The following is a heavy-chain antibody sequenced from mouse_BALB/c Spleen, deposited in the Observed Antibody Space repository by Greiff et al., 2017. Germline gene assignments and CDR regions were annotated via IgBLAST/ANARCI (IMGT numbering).Heavy chain of an antibody. Sequence: VQLQQSGPELMKPGASVKISCKASGYSFTSYYMHWVKQSHAKSLEWIGYIDPFNGGTSYNQKFKGKATLTVDKSSSTAYMHLSSLTSEDSAVYFCASPYGCCEACFAYGGQGTVVTVSA. D-gene: IGHD2-2*01. CDR1: GYSFTSYY. J-gene: IGHJ3*01. CDR2: IDPFNGGT. V-gene: IGHV1S135*01. CDR3: ASPYGCCEACFAY.